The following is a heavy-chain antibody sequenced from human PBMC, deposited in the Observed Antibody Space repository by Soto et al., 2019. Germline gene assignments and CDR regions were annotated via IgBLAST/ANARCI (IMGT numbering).Heavy chain of an antibody. CDR2: INPSGGST. CDR3: ARGGGYCSSTSCPHDAFDI. J-gene: IGHJ3*02. Sequence: ASVKASCKASRYTFTSYYMHWVRHAPGQRLEWMGIINPSGGSTSYAQKFQGRVTMTRDTSTSTVYMELSSLRSEDTAVYYCARGGGYCSSTSCPHDAFDIWGQGTMVTVSS. CDR1: RYTFTSYY. D-gene: IGHD2-2*01. V-gene: IGHV1-46*03.